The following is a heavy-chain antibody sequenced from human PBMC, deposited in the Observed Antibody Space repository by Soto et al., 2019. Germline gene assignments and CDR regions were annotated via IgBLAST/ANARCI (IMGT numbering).Heavy chain of an antibody. J-gene: IGHJ4*02. CDR2: ISGRGGSS. D-gene: IGHD1-26*01. Sequence: EVQLLESGGGLIQPGGSLRLSCSASGFSFSSYAMMWVRQAPGKGLEWVSVISGRGGSSYFADSAKGRFTISRDNSKNMLYLEMNSLRVEDTAMYFCAKGCIEYSASVDYWGQGTLVIVSS. CDR1: GFSFSSYA. V-gene: IGHV3-23*01. CDR3: AKGCIEYSASVDY.